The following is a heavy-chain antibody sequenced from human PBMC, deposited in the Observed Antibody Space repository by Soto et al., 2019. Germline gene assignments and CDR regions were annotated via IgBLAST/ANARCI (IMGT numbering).Heavy chain of an antibody. V-gene: IGHV4-4*02. CDR3: ARDRPTIFGVVPLYYYGMDV. D-gene: IGHD3-3*01. Sequence: SETLSLTCAVSGGSIGSSNWWSWVRQPPGKGLEWIGEIYHSGSTNYNPSLKSRVTISVDKSKNQFSLKLSSVTAADTAVYYCARDRPTIFGVVPLYYYGMDVWGQGTTVTVSS. J-gene: IGHJ6*02. CDR1: GGSIGSSNW. CDR2: IYHSGST.